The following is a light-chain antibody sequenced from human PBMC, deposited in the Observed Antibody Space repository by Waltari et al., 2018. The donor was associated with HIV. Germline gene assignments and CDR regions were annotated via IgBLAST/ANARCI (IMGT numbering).Light chain of an antibody. CDR1: QSFSSN. CDR3: QQYNNWPLT. J-gene: IGKJ4*01. Sequence: EIVMTQSPGTLSVSPGERATLSCRASQSFSSNLAWYQQKPGQAPRLLVYGASTRATCISSSFSGSGSGTEFTLTISSLHSEDFAVFYCQQYNNWPLTFGGGTKVEIK. V-gene: IGKV3-15*01. CDR2: GAS.